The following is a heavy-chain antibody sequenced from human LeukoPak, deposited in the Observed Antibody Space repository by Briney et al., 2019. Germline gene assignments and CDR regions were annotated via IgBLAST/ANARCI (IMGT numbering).Heavy chain of an antibody. J-gene: IGHJ4*02. CDR2: TYHRSKWYS. D-gene: IGHD2-8*02. CDR3: ARTTGHFDY. CDR1: GDSVSSNRAA. Sequence: SQTLSLTCAISGDSVSSNRAAWNWIRQSPSRGLEWLGRTYHRSKWYSESALSLKGRITVNPDTSKNQFSLQLNSVGPEDTAVYYCARTTGHFDYWGQGTLVTVSS. V-gene: IGHV6-1*01.